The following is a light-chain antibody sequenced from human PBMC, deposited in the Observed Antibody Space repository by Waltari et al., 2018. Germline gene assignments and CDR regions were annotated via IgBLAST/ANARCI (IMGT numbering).Light chain of an antibody. CDR1: QSVSSSY. CDR2: GAS. Sequence: EIVLTQSPGTLSLSPGERATLSCRASQSVSSSYLAWYQQKPGQAPRLLSYGASSRATGIPDRFSGSVSGTDFTLTISRLEPEDVAVYYCQQYGSSPPFTFGPGTKVDIK. V-gene: IGKV3-20*01. J-gene: IGKJ3*01. CDR3: QQYGSSPPFT.